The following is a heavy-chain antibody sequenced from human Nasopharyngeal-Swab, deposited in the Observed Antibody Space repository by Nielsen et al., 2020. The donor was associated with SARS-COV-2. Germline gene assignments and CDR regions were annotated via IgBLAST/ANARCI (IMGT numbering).Heavy chain of an antibody. D-gene: IGHD1-26*01. CDR2: INPTGGST. Sequence: ASVKVSCKASGYSFTSYYMHWVRQAPGQGLEWMGIINPTGGSTTYAQKFQGRATMTRDTSISTAYMELSRLRSDDTAVYYCARVGLVGARYYYGMDVWGQGTTVTVSS. V-gene: IGHV1-46*01. CDR3: ARVGLVGARYYYGMDV. CDR1: GYSFTSYY. J-gene: IGHJ6*02.